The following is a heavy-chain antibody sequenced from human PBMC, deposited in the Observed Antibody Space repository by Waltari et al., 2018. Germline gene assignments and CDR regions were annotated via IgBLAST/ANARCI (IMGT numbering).Heavy chain of an antibody. V-gene: IGHV4-34*01. CDR2: INHSGST. CDR1: GGSFSGYY. J-gene: IGHJ4*02. D-gene: IGHD3-22*01. CDR3: ARGGLGF. Sequence: QVQLQESGPGLLKPSETLSLTCAVYGGSFSGYYWSWIRQPPGKGLEWIGEINHSGSTNYNPTRKSRVTISVDTSKNQFSLKLSSVTAADTAVYYCARGGLGFWGQGTLVTVSS.